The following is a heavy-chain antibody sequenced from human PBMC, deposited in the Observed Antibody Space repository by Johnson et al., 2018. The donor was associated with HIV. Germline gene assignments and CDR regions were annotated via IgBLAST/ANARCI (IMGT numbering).Heavy chain of an antibody. V-gene: IGHV3-20*04. CDR1: GFTFDDYG. CDR3: ARDRIPYNWNYEGDAFDI. J-gene: IGHJ3*02. CDR2: TTWNGGNT. D-gene: IGHD1-7*01. Sequence: VQLVESGGGLVQPGRSLRLSCAASGFTFDDYGMSWVRQGPGKGLEWVSGTTWNGGNTGYVDSVKGRFTISRDNSKNTLYLQMNSLRAEDTAVYYCARDRIPYNWNYEGDAFDIWGQGTMVTVSS.